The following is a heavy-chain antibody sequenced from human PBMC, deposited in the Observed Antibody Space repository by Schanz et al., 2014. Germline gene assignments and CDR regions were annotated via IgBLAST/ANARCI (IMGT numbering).Heavy chain of an antibody. D-gene: IGHD5-12*01. CDR2: IYDRGST. CDR1: SDSISHYY. J-gene: IGHJ6*02. CDR3: ARAEINSGYARYYYGMDV. V-gene: IGHV4-59*01. Sequence: QVQLQESGPGLVKPSETLSLTCTVPSDSISHYYLSWIRQPPGKELEWVAFIYDRGSTSYNPSLNSRVTISLDTAKNQFALKLSSVTAADTAVYYCARAEINSGYARYYYGMDVWGQGTTVTVSS.